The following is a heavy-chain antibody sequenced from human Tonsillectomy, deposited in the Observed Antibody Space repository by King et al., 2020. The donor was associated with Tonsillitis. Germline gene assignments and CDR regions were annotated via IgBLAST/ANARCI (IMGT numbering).Heavy chain of an antibody. CDR3: ARILIAVAGTDYYYYGMDV. D-gene: IGHD6-19*01. J-gene: IGHJ6*02. Sequence: VQLVESGGGLVKPGGSLRLSCAASGFTFSDYYMSWIRQAPGKGLEWVSYMSSSGSTIYYADSVKGRFTLSRDNAKNSLYLQMNSLRAEDTAVYYCARILIAVAGTDYYYYGMDVWGQGTTVTVSS. CDR2: MSSSGSTI. V-gene: IGHV3-11*01. CDR1: GFTFSDYY.